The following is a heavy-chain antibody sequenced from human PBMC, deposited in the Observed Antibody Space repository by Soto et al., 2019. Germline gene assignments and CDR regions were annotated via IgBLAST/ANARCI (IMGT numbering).Heavy chain of an antibody. V-gene: IGHV1-69*01. J-gene: IGHJ4*02. CDR1: GGSLNNYA. Sequence: QVQLVQSGAEVKKPGSSVKVSCAASGGSLNNYAVSWVRRTPGKGFEWLGEIIPAFGTPNYAQKFQDRVTITADVLTNTVFMELSSLRSEDTAEYYCAREGLRRGALDYWGQGSLVTVSS. CDR3: AREGLRRGALDY. D-gene: IGHD6-6*01. CDR2: IIPAFGTP.